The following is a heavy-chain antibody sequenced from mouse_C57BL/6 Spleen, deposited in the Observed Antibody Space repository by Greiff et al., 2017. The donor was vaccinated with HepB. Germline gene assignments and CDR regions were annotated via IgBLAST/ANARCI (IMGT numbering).Heavy chain of an antibody. CDR1: VYAFSSSW. CDR3: AGDVSSYAIGY. V-gene: IGHV1-82*01. Sequence: QVQLQQSRPERVKPRASVKNPCKASVYAFSSSWMNWVLQRPGKGLEWIGRIYPGDGDTNYNGKFKGKATLTADKSSSTAYMQLSSLTSEDSAVYFGAGDVSSYAIGYWGQRTSVTVSS. J-gene: IGHJ4*01. CDR2: IYPGDGDT.